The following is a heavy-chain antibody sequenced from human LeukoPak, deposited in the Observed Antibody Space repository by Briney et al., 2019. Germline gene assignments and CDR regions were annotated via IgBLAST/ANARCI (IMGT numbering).Heavy chain of an antibody. J-gene: IGHJ4*02. Sequence: GASVHLCCKASGGTFSSYAISWVRQAPGQGLEWLGRIIPIFGIANYAQKFRGRVTITADKSTSTAYMELSSLRSEDTAVYYCASFGLYCGGDCYSERNYWGQGTLVTVSS. CDR1: GGTFSSYA. CDR3: ASFGLYCGGDCYSERNY. D-gene: IGHD2-21*02. V-gene: IGHV1-69*04. CDR2: IIPIFGIA.